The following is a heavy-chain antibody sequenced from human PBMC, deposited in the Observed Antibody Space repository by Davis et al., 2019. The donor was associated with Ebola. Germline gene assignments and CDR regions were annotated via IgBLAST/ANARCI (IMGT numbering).Heavy chain of an antibody. J-gene: IGHJ6*02. V-gene: IGHV3-23*01. CDR1: GFTFSSYA. CDR2: ISGSGGST. D-gene: IGHD2-15*01. Sequence: GVLKISCAASGFTFSSYAMSWVRQAPGKGLEWVSAISGSGGSTYYADSVKGRFTISRDNSKNTLYLQMNSLRAEDTAVYYCAKVGPKDIVVVVAAWGFLGGMDVWGQGTTVTVSS. CDR3: AKVGPKDIVVVVAAWGFLGGMDV.